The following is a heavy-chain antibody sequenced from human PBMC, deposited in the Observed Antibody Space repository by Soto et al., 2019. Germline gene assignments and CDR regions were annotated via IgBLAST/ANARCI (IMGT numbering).Heavy chain of an antibody. V-gene: IGHV3-30*03. D-gene: IGHD5-18*01. CDR3: VSDRGYGHASVPYS. Sequence: QAHLVESGGGVVQPGRSLRLSCAASGFAFTSYGMDWVRQAPSTGLGWVAVISNDGGLQHYADSVKGRFTISRDNSKNMVLLQMNSLRAEDSAVYYCVSDRGYGHASVPYSWGQGTLVSVSS. CDR1: GFAFTSYG. J-gene: IGHJ4*02. CDR2: ISNDGGLQ.